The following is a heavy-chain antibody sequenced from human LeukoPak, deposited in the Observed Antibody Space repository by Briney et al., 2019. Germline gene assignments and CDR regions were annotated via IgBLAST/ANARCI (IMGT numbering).Heavy chain of an antibody. D-gene: IGHD2-21*02. J-gene: IGHJ2*01. CDR1: GGSISSYY. CDR3: ARVNGDCYRIFGLGCYWYFDL. V-gene: IGHV4-59*01. Sequence: SETLSLTCTVSGGSISSYYWSWIRQPPGKGLEWIGYIYYSGSTNYNPSLKSRVTISVDTSKNQFSLKLSSVTAADTAVYYCARVNGDCYRIFGLGCYWYFDLWGRGTLVTVSS. CDR2: IYYSGST.